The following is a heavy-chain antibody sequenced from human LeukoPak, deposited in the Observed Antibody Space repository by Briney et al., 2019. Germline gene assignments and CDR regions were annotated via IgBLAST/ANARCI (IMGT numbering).Heavy chain of an antibody. J-gene: IGHJ2*01. CDR1: GFTFNSYW. Sequence: GGSLRLSCVASGFTFNSYWMHWVRQAPGKGLIWVSRINTDGSSITYADSVKGRLTTSRDNAKNTLSLQMNSLRAEDTAVYFCTRENWAPRGHFELWGRGTLVTVSS. CDR2: INTDGSSI. CDR3: TRENWAPRGHFEL. D-gene: IGHD3-10*01. V-gene: IGHV3-74*01.